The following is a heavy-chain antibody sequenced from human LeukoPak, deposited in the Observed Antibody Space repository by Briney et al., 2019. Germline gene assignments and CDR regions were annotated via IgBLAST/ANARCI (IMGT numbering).Heavy chain of an antibody. CDR2: IRSDSTII. CDR3: ARVQAGKWDFDF. CDR1: GFAFSTYS. Sequence: GGSLRLSCTASGFAFSTYSMNWVRQAPGKGVEWVSYIRSDSTIINYAESVKGRFTISRDNAKNSLYLQMNSLRAEDTAVYFCARVQAGKWDFDFWGQGTLVTVSS. V-gene: IGHV3-48*01. D-gene: IGHD2-8*01. J-gene: IGHJ4*02.